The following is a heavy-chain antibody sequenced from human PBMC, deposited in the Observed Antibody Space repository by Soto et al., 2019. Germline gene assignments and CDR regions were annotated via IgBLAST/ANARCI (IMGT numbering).Heavy chain of an antibody. CDR3: ARDSYYYVSSKGGGY. V-gene: IGHV1-69*08. D-gene: IGHD3-10*01. CDR2: IIPILGIT. CDR1: GDTFDSYT. J-gene: IGHJ4*02. Sequence: QVQLVQSGAEVRKPGSSVKVSCKASGDTFDSYTLSWLRQAPGQGLEWMGRIIPILGITNYALRFQRRVTLAEDMSTSTAYMQLLGLRSGATAIYFCARDSYYYVSSKGGGYWRRGTLVTVSS.